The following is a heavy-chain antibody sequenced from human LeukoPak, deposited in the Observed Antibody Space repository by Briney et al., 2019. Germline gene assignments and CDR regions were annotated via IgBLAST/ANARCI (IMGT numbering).Heavy chain of an antibody. J-gene: IGHJ4*02. CDR3: AKDLLPFSSSGPRDY. CDR1: GFTFSSYA. V-gene: IGHV3-23*01. CDR2: ISGSGGST. Sequence: GGSLRLSCAASGFTFSSYAMSWVRQAPGKGLEWVSAISGSGGSTYYADSVKGRFTISRDNSKNTLYLQMNSLRAEDTAVYYCAKDLLPFSSSGPRDYWGQGTLVTVSS. D-gene: IGHD6-13*01.